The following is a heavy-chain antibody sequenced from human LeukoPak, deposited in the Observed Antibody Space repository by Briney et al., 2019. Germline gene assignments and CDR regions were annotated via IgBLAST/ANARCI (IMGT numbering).Heavy chain of an antibody. D-gene: IGHD1-26*01. CDR3: ARRKKWELAENYFDY. Sequence: ASVKVSCKASGYTFTGYYMHWVRQAPGQGLEWMGRINPNSGGTNYAQKFQGRVTMTSDTSISTAYMELSRLRSDDTAVYYCARRKKWELAENYFDYWGQGTLVTVSS. CDR1: GYTFTGYY. J-gene: IGHJ4*02. V-gene: IGHV1-2*06. CDR2: INPNSGGT.